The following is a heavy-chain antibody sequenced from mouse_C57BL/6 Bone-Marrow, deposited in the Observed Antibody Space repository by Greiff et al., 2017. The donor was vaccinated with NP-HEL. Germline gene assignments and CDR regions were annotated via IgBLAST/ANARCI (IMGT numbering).Heavy chain of an antibody. D-gene: IGHD1-1*01. CDR3: TTRITTVVAGGY. Sequence: VQVKESGAELVRPGGSVKVSCTASGFNIKDDYMHWVKQKPEQGLGWIGWIDPENGDTEYASKFQGKATITADTSSNTAYLQLSSLTSEDTAVYYCTTRITTVVAGGYWGQGTSVTVSS. CDR2: IDPENGDT. V-gene: IGHV14-4*01. J-gene: IGHJ4*01. CDR1: GFNIKDDY.